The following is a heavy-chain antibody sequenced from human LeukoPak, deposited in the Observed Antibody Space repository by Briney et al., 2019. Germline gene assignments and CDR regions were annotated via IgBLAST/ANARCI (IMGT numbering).Heavy chain of an antibody. J-gene: IGHJ4*02. CDR1: GDSNTNSIYY. Sequence: PSETLSLTCTVSGDSNTNSIYYWGWIRQSPGKGLEWIGTIDYSGNTYYNPSLKSRATISIDTSKNQFSLKLGSVTAADTAVYYCAREPYYYDSSGYYSGYFDYWGQGTLVTVSS. D-gene: IGHD3-22*01. CDR2: IDYSGNT. CDR3: AREPYYYDSSGYYSGYFDY. V-gene: IGHV4-39*07.